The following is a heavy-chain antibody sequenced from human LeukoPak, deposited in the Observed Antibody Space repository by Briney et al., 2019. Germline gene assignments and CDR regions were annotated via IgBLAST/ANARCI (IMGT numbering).Heavy chain of an antibody. Sequence: GGSLRHSCAASGFTFSSYSMNWVRQAPGKGLEWVSSISSSSSYIYYADSVKGRFTISRDNAKNSLYLQMNSLRAEDTAVYYCARSYDILTGYSNFDYWGQGTLVTVSS. CDR2: ISSSSSYI. CDR1: GFTFSSYS. CDR3: ARSYDILTGYSNFDY. J-gene: IGHJ4*02. V-gene: IGHV3-21*01. D-gene: IGHD3-9*01.